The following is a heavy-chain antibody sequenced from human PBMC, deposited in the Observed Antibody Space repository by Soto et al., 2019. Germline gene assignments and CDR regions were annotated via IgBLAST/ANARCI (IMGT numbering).Heavy chain of an antibody. V-gene: IGHV1-46*03. D-gene: IGHD2-15*01. J-gene: IGHJ3*02. Sequence: ASVKVSCKASGYTFTSYYMHWVRQAPGQGLEWMGIISPSGGSTSYAQKFQGRVTMTRDTSTSTVYMELSSLRSEDTAVYYCARRYCSGGSCYSEHPPEYAFDIWGQGTMVTVSS. CDR3: ARRYCSGGSCYSEHPPEYAFDI. CDR1: GYTFTSYY. CDR2: ISPSGGST.